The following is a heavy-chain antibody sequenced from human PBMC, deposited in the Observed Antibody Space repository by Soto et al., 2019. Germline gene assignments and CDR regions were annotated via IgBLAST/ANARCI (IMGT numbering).Heavy chain of an antibody. V-gene: IGHV4-34*01. CDR2: INHSGST. Sequence: PSETLSLTCAVYGGSFSGYYWSWIRQPPGKGLEWIGEINHSGSTNYNPSLKSRVTISVDTSKNQFSLKLSSVTAADTAVYYCARKKVIAIYYGMDVWGQGTTVTVSS. CDR3: ARKKVIAIYYGMDV. D-gene: IGHD2-21*01. CDR1: GGSFSGYY. J-gene: IGHJ6*02.